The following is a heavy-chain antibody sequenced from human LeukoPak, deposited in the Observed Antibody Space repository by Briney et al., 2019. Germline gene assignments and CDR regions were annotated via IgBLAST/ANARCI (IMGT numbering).Heavy chain of an antibody. CDR2: IYYSGST. CDR1: GGSISSSSYY. V-gene: IGHV4-39*07. J-gene: IGHJ3*02. Sequence: SETLSLTCTVSGGSISSSSYYWGWIRQPPGKGLEWIGSIYYSGSTYYNPSLKSRVTISVDTSKNQFSLKLSSVTAADTAVYYCARGLYDYVDAFDIWGQGTMVTVSS. CDR3: ARGLYDYVDAFDI. D-gene: IGHD3-16*01.